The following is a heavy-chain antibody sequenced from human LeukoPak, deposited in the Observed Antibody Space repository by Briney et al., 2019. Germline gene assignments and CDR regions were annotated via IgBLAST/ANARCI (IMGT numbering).Heavy chain of an antibody. V-gene: IGHV4-4*02. CDR3: AREGGFYRPLDY. CDR1: GGSIRSTNW. J-gene: IGHJ4*02. Sequence: TLSLTFGVSGGSIRSTNWWTWIRQPPGKGLEWIGEVHLDGRTNYNPSLESRLTMSVDLSENHISLKLTSVTAADTAVYYCAREGGFYRPLDYTGQGTLVTVSS. CDR2: VHLDGRT. D-gene: IGHD3-3*01.